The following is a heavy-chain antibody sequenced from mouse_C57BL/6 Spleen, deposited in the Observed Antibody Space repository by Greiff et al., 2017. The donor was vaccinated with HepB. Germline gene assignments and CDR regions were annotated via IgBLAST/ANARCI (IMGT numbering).Heavy chain of an antibody. Sequence: VQLQQPGAELVKPGASVKMSCKASGYTFTSYWITWVKQRPGQGLEWIGDIYPGSGSTNYNEKFKSKATLTVDTSSSTAYMQLSSLTSEDPAVYYCARSGYYVGYFDVGGTGTTVTVSS. D-gene: IGHD2-3*01. V-gene: IGHV1-55*01. CDR3: ARSGYYVGYFDV. J-gene: IGHJ1*03. CDR2: IYPGSGST. CDR1: GYTFTSYW.